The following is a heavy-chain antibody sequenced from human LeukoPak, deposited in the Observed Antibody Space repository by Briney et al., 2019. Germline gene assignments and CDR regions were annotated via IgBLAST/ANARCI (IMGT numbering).Heavy chain of an antibody. CDR2: ISGSGGST. CDR3: ARPGGCSGDSCYFDY. J-gene: IGHJ4*02. V-gene: IGHV3-23*01. CDR1: GFTFSSYA. D-gene: IGHD2-15*01. Sequence: GGSLRLSCAASGFTFSSYAMSWVRQAPGKGLEWVSTISGSGGSTYYADSVKGRFTISRDNSKNTLYLQMNSLRAGDTAVYYCARPGGCSGDSCYFDYWAQGTLVTVSS.